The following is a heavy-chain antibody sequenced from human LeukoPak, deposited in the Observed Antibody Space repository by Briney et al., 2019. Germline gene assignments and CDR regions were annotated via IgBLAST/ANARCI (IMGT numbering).Heavy chain of an antibody. Sequence: GGSLRPSCGASGSTFSRYSMSWVRQAPGEGREWLAYISSSSSTLPYADPVKGRFTISRDNAKNSLYLQMNSLRDEDTAVYYCARDGRPFDIWGQGTMVTVSS. CDR1: GSTFSRYS. CDR3: ARDGRPFDI. V-gene: IGHV3-48*02. CDR2: ISSSSSTL. J-gene: IGHJ3*02.